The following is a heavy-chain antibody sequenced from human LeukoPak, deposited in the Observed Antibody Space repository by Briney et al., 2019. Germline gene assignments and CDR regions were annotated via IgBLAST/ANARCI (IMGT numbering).Heavy chain of an antibody. Sequence: SETLSLTCTVSGGSISTYYWSWIRQPPGKGLEWIGYIYYTGSTNYNPSLQSRVTISVDTSKNQFSLKLSSVTAADTAVYYCAKDSHPFHYYGSGSYYPLKINWFDPWGQGTLVTVSS. J-gene: IGHJ5*02. CDR1: GGSISTYY. D-gene: IGHD3-10*01. CDR2: IYYTGST. CDR3: AKDSHPFHYYGSGSYYPLKINWFDP. V-gene: IGHV4-59*01.